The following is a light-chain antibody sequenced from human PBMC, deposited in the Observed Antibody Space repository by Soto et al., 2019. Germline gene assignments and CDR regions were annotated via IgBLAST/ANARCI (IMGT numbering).Light chain of an antibody. CDR3: HQYNTYWT. V-gene: IGKV1-9*01. CDR2: AAS. CDR1: QSIGTY. Sequence: IQMTQSPSSLCASIGNRVTITCRASQSIGTYLNWYQQKPGKAPNLLIYAASTLQSGVPSRFSGSGSGTEFTLTISSLQPDDLGSYYCHQYNTYWTFGQGTKVDI. J-gene: IGKJ1*01.